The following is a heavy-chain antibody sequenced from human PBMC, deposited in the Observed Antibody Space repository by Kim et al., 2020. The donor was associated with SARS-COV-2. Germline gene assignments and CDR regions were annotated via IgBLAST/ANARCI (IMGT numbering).Heavy chain of an antibody. V-gene: IGHV4-4*02. CDR2: IYHSGST. CDR1: GGSISSSNW. Sequence: SETLSLTCAVSGGSISSSNWWSWVRQPPGKGLEWIGEIYHSGSTNYNPSLKSRVTISVDKSKNQFSLKLSSVTAADTAVYYCARAGEGGSSWTPIDYWGQGTLVTVSS. D-gene: IGHD6-13*01. CDR3: ARAGEGGSSWTPIDY. J-gene: IGHJ4*02.